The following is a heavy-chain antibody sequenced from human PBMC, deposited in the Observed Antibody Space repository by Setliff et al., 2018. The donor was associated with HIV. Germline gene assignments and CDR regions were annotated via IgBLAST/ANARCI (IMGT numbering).Heavy chain of an antibody. Sequence: PSETLSLTCTVSGGSLSSGSYYWSWIRQPAGKGLEWIGHIYTSGSTNYNPSLKSRVTLSEDTSKHQFSLKLTSVTAADTAVYYCARSPRLRGGHNGFDTWGQGTLVTVSS. CDR3: ARSPRLRGGHNGFDT. V-gene: IGHV4-61*09. CDR2: IYTSGST. D-gene: IGHD4-17*01. CDR1: GGSLSSGSYY. J-gene: IGHJ5*02.